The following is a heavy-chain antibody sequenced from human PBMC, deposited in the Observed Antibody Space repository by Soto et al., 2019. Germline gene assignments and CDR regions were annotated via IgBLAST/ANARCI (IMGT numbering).Heavy chain of an antibody. J-gene: IGHJ6*02. Sequence: SETLSLTCTVSGGSISSSSYYWGWIRQPPGKGLEWIGSIYYSGSTYYNPSLKSRVTISVDTSKNQFSLKLSSVTAADTAVYYCARQCRYDFWSGYYTCYYYGMDVWGQGTTVTVSS. D-gene: IGHD3-3*01. CDR1: GGSISSSSYY. CDR2: IYYSGST. CDR3: ARQCRYDFWSGYYTCYYYGMDV. V-gene: IGHV4-39*01.